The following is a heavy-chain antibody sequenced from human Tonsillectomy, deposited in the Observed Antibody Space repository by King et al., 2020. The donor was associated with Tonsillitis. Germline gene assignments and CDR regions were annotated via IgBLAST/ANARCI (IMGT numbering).Heavy chain of an antibody. CDR2: IRGSAGST. V-gene: IGHV3-23*04. CDR1: GFTFSSCA. D-gene: IGHD3-10*01. J-gene: IGHJ4*02. Sequence: VQLVESGGCFVQPGGSLRLSCAASGFTFSSCAMSWVRQAPGKGLEWVSAIRGSAGSTYYADSVKGRFTISRDNSKNTLYLQMNSLRAEDTAVYYCAKLGSFDYWGQGTLVTVSS. CDR3: AKLGSFDY.